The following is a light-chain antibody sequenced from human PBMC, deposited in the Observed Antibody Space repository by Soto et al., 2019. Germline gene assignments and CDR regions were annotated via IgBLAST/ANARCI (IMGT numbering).Light chain of an antibody. Sequence: QSALTQPASVSGSPGQSITISCTGTSSDVGGYNYVSWYQQHPGKAPKLMIYDVSNRPSGVSNRFSGSKSGNTASLTISGLKAEDGADYYCSSYTSSSTRVFGGGTKVTVL. CDR3: SSYTSSSTRV. CDR1: SSDVGGYNY. V-gene: IGLV2-14*01. J-gene: IGLJ2*01. CDR2: DVS.